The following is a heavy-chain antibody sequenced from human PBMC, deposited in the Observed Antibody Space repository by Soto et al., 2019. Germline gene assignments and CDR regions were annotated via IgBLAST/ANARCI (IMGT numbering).Heavy chain of an antibody. CDR2: ISYDGSNK. Sequence: GGSLRLSCAASGFTFSSYAMHWVRQAPGKGLEWVAVISYDGSNKYYADSVKGRVTMTTDTSTSTAYMELRSLRSDDTAVYYCARALNQRKVWWPSDYWGQGTLVTVSS. J-gene: IGHJ4*02. V-gene: IGHV3-30-3*01. CDR1: GFTFSSYA. D-gene: IGHD1-26*01. CDR3: ARALNQRKVWWPSDY.